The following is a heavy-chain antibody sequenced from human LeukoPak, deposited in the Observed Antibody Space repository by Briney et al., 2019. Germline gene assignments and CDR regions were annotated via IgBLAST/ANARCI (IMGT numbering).Heavy chain of an antibody. CDR3: ARDEIYYDILTGYRHFDY. J-gene: IGHJ4*02. V-gene: IGHV3-7*01. D-gene: IGHD3-9*01. CDR1: GFTFSSYW. CDR2: IKQDGSEK. Sequence: PGGSLRLSCEASGFTFSSYWMSWVRQAPGKGLEWVANIKQDGSEKKYLESVKGRFTISRDNAKNSMYLQMNSLRAEDTAVYYCARDEIYYDILTGYRHFDYWGQGTLVTVFS.